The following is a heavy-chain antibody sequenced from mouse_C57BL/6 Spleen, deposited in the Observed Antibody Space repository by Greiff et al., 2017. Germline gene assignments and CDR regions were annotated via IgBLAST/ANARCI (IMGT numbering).Heavy chain of an antibody. Sequence: VQGVESGAELARPGASVKMSCKASGYTFTSYTMHWVKQRPGQGLEWIGYINPSSGYTKYNQKFKDKATLTADKSSSTAYMQLSSLTSEDSAVYYCARESGAWFAYWGQGTLVTVSA. CDR1: GYTFTSYT. CDR3: ARESGAWFAY. J-gene: IGHJ3*01. D-gene: IGHD3-1*01. CDR2: INPSSGYT. V-gene: IGHV1-4*01.